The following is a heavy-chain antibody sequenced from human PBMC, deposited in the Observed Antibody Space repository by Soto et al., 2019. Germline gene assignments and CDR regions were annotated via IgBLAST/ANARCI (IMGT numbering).Heavy chain of an antibody. CDR2: MSYDGSKK. J-gene: IGHJ6*02. Sequence: GGSLRLSCAGSGFTFSSYGLHWVRQAPGKGLEWVAVMSYDGSKKYYADSVKGRFTISRDNSKKTLYLQMNSLRAEDTAVYYCAKDRGPILGVDHFYHGMDVWGQGTTVTVSS. D-gene: IGHD3-3*01. CDR3: AKDRGPILGVDHFYHGMDV. CDR1: GFTFSSYG. V-gene: IGHV3-30*18.